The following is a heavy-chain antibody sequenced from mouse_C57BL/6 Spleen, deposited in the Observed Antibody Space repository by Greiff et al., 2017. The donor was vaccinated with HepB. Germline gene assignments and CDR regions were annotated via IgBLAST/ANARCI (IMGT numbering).Heavy chain of an antibody. CDR3: ARWLLRLFYAMDY. Sequence: QVQLKQSGAELVKPGASVKMSCKASGYTFTSYWITWVKQRPGQGLEWIGDIYPGSGSTNYNEKFKSKATLTVDTSSSTAYMQLSSLTSEDSAVYYCARWLLRLFYAMDYWGQGTSVTVSS. J-gene: IGHJ4*01. D-gene: IGHD2-3*01. V-gene: IGHV1-55*01. CDR2: IYPGSGST. CDR1: GYTFTSYW.